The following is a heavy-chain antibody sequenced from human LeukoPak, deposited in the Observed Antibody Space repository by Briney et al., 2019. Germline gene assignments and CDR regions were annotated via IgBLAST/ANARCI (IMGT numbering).Heavy chain of an antibody. D-gene: IGHD1-26*01. Sequence: SETLSLTCTVSGGSISSYYWGWIRQPPGKGLEWIGSVHYSGSTKYSPSLRSRVTISIDTSKNQFSLKLSSVTAADTAVYYCRSSYYPVDHWGQGTLVTVSS. CDR2: VHYSGST. CDR3: RSSYYPVDH. CDR1: GGSISSYY. V-gene: IGHV4-39*01. J-gene: IGHJ4*02.